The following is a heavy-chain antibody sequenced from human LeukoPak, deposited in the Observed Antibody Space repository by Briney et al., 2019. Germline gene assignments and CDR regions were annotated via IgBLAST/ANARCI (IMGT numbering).Heavy chain of an antibody. CDR2: ISAYNGNT. V-gene: IGHV1-18*04. J-gene: IGHJ4*02. Sequence: ASVKVSCKASGYTFTGYGISWVRQAPGQGLEWMGWISAYNGNTNYAQKLQGRVTMTTDTSTSTAYMELRSLRSDDTAVYYCARVTNYYDSGAYYRPIDYWGQGTLVTVTS. CDR3: ARVTNYYDSGAYYRPIDY. D-gene: IGHD3-22*01. CDR1: GYTFTGYG.